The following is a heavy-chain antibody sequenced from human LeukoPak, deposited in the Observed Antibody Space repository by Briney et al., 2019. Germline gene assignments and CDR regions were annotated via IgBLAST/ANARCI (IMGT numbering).Heavy chain of an antibody. CDR3: VTEGFDY. CDR1: GFTFSSYS. CDR2: INSGTTTI. Sequence: GGSLRLSCAGAGFTFSSYSMNWVRQTPGKGLEWVSHINSGTTTIYYADSVKGRFTISRDNARNSLFLQMTSLRAEDTAVYYCVTEGFDYWGQGTVVTVSS. V-gene: IGHV3-48*01. J-gene: IGHJ4*02.